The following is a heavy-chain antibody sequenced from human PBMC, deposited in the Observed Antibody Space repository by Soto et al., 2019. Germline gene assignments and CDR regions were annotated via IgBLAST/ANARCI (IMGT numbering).Heavy chain of an antibody. CDR3: ARDAPGVAPY. CDR2: INYRGTT. D-gene: IGHD2-15*01. J-gene: IGHJ4*02. CDR1: GGSIIDGETY. Sequence: QVQLQESGPGLVKPSQTLSLTCTVSGGSIIDGETYLNWIRQHPERGLEWLGNINYRGTTNYSPAFKSRIIISIDTSKNQSSLRLTSVTAADTDVYYCARDAPGVAPYWGQGTLVTVSS. V-gene: IGHV4-31*03.